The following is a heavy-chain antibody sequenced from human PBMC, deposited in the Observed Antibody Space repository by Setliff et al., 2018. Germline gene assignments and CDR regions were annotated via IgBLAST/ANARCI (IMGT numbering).Heavy chain of an antibody. J-gene: IGHJ4*02. Sequence: SETLSLTCAAYGGTFSDYYWTWIRQPPGKGLEWIGYIYYSGTTNYIPSLKSRVTISLDTSKNQFSLKLRSVTAADTAVYYCARTGTYRYFDYWGQGTLVTVSS. V-gene: IGHV4-34*01. CDR1: GGTFSDYY. CDR2: IYYSGTT. D-gene: IGHD1-1*01. CDR3: ARTGTYRYFDY.